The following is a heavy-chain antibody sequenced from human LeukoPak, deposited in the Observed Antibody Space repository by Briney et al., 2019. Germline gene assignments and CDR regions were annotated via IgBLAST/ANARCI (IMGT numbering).Heavy chain of an antibody. CDR1: GYTFTSYD. CDR2: MNPNSGNT. D-gene: IGHD5-12*01. V-gene: IGHV1-8*01. J-gene: IGHJ4*02. CDR3: ARGRTRYSGYDYGY. Sequence: ASLKVSCKASGYTFTSYDINWVRQATGQGLEWMGWMNPNSGNTGYAQNFQGRFTMTRNTSISTAYMEMSSMRSEDTAVYYCARGRTRYSGYDYGYWGQGTLVTVSS.